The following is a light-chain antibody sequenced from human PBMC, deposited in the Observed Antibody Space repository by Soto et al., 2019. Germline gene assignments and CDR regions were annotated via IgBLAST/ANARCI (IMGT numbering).Light chain of an antibody. Sequence: DSQITRYPSTLSASVGDRVTVTCRASQSFSNWLAWYQQKPGKAPKLLIYKASTLKSGVPSRFSGSGSGTEFTLAISSLQPDDMATYYCQQCYRYLPFGQGTKVDIK. J-gene: IGKJ1*01. CDR2: KAS. CDR1: QSFSNW. CDR3: QQCYRYLP. V-gene: IGKV1-5*03.